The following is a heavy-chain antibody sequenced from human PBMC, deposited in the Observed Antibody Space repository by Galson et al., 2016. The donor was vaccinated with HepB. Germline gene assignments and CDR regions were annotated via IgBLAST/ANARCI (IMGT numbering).Heavy chain of an antibody. CDR2: IYSGGYT. CDR1: EFTFSSYG. Sequence: SLRLSCAASEFTFSSYGMHWVRQAPGQGLEWVSVIYSGGYTYYADSVKGRFIISRDDSKNTVYLQMNSLRAEDTAVYYCARSYYDFWSGLGYWGQGTLVTVSS. J-gene: IGHJ4*02. CDR3: ARSYYDFWSGLGY. D-gene: IGHD3-3*01. V-gene: IGHV3-NL1*01.